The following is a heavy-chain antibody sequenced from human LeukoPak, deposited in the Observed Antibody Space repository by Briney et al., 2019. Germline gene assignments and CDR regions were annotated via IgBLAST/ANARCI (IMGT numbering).Heavy chain of an antibody. Sequence: GESLQISSKGSGYDFTHYWIGWGRQVPGKGREWMGLIFPGDSDTRYSPSFQGLVTISVDKSINTAYLQWSSLKASDTAIYYCARDDFDLWGRGTLVTVSS. CDR1: GYDFTHYW. CDR3: ARDDFDL. V-gene: IGHV5-51*01. J-gene: IGHJ2*01. CDR2: IFPGDSDT.